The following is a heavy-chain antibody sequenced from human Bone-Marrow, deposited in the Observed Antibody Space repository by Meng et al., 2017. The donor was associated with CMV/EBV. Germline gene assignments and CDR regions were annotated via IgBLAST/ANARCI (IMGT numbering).Heavy chain of an antibody. J-gene: IGHJ5*02. V-gene: IGHV4-4*07. CDR3: AKDDESMWGGKNWFDL. CDR1: GGSINGYF. CDR2: ISTNGNS. Sequence: QVQLQGSGPGLGKPSETLFLTCTFSGGSINGYFWSWIRQPAGKGLEWIGRISTNGNSNYSPSLKSRVTMSVDTSRNQFSLKLSSVTAADTAVYYCAKDDESMWGGKNWFDLWGLGTLVTVSS. D-gene: IGHD3-16*01.